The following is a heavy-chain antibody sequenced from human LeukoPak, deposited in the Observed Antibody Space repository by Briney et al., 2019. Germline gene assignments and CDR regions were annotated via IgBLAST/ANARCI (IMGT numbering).Heavy chain of an antibody. J-gene: IGHJ4*02. CDR3: ARESRGASFDY. CDR1: GYTFTSYY. D-gene: IGHD1-26*01. CDR2: INPSGGST. Sequence: ASVKVSCKASGYTFTSYYMHWVRQAPGQGLEWMGIINPSGGSTSYAQKFQGRVTMTRYTSTSTVYMELSSRRSEDTAVYYCARESRGASFDYWGQGTLVTVSS. V-gene: IGHV1-46*01.